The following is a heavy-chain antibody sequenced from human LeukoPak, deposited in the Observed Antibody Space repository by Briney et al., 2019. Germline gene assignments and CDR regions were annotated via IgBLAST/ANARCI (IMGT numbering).Heavy chain of an antibody. D-gene: IGHD1-7*01. Sequence: EASVKVSCKASGGTFSSYAISWVRQAPGQGLEWMGGIIPIFGTANYAQKFQGRVTITTDESTSTAYMELSSLRSEDTAVYYCARRAEVYNWNYADAFDIWGQGTMVTVSS. CDR3: ARRAEVYNWNYADAFDI. J-gene: IGHJ3*02. V-gene: IGHV1-69*05. CDR2: IIPIFGTA. CDR1: GGTFSSYA.